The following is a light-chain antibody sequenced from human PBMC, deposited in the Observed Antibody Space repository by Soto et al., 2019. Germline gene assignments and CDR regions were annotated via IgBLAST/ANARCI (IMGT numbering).Light chain of an antibody. Sequence: EGVLTQSPGTLSLSTGERATLSCRASQTVRSSSLAWYQQKPGQAPRLLIYGISKRATDIPDRFSGSGSGTEFTLTISSLQPEDFATYYCQQHGQWPITFGQGTRLEI. J-gene: IGKJ5*01. V-gene: IGKV3-20*01. CDR1: QTVRSSS. CDR3: QQHGQWPIT. CDR2: GIS.